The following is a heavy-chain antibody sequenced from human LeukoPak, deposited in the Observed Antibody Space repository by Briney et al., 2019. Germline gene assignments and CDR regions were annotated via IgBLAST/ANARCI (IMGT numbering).Heavy chain of an antibody. CDR2: VYYSGST. Sequence: SETLSLTCTVSGGSISSYFWSWLRQPPGKGLEWIGYVYYSGSTNYNPSLKSRVTTSVDTSKKQFSLKLSSATAADTAVYYCARVLDLSKRGLDAFDIWGQGTMITVSS. V-gene: IGHV4-59*01. CDR1: GGSISSYF. J-gene: IGHJ3*02. CDR3: ARVLDLSKRGLDAFDI. D-gene: IGHD3-16*01.